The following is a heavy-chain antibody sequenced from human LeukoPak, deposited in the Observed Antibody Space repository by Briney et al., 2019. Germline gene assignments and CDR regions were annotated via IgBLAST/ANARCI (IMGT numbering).Heavy chain of an antibody. CDR2: INHNGNVN. Sequence: PGGSLRLSCAASGFTFSSYWMNWARQAPGKGLEWVASINHNGNVNYYVDSVKGRFTISRDNAKNSLYLQMSNLRAEDTAVYFWGRGGGLERWGPG. J-gene: IGHJ3*01. V-gene: IGHV3-7*03. CDR1: GFTFSSYW. D-gene: IGHD1-1*01. CDR3: GRGGGLER.